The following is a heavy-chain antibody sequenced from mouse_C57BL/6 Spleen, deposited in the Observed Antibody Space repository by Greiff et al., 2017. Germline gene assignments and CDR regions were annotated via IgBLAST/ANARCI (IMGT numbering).Heavy chain of an antibody. J-gene: IGHJ2*01. Sequence: EVQLVESGEGLVKPGGSLKLSCAASGFTFSSYAMSWVRQTPEKRLEWVAYISSGGDYIYYADTVKGRFTISRDNARNTLYLQMSSLKSEDTAMYYCTRGPHYGSSYYFDYWGQGTTLTVSS. D-gene: IGHD1-1*01. V-gene: IGHV5-9-1*02. CDR1: GFTFSSYA. CDR3: TRGPHYGSSYYFDY. CDR2: ISSGGDYI.